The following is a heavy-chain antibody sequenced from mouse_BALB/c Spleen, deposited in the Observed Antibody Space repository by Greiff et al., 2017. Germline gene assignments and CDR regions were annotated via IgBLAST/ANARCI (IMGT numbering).Heavy chain of an antibody. J-gene: IGHJ2*01. Sequence: EVKLMESGPELVKPGASVKVSCKASGYAFTSYNMYWVKQSHGKSLEWIGYIDPYNGGTSYNQKFKGKATLTVDKSSSTAYMHLNSLTSEDSAVYYCARWGVTTVVAPFDYWGQGTTLTVSS. CDR1: GYAFTSYN. CDR2: IDPYNGGT. D-gene: IGHD1-1*01. CDR3: ARWGVTTVVAPFDY. V-gene: IGHV1S135*01.